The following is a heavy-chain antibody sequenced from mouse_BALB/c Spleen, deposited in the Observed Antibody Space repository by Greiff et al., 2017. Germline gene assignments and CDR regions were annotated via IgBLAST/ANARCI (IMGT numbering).Heavy chain of an antibody. Sequence: EVQLVESGAELVKPGASVKLSCTASGFNIKDTYMHWVKQRPEQGLEWIGRIDPANGNTKYDPKFQGKATITADTSSNTAYLQLSSLTSEDTAVYYCARLYDGYFDYWGQGTTLTVSS. CDR3: ARLYDGYFDY. CDR2: IDPANGNT. D-gene: IGHD1-1*01. J-gene: IGHJ2*01. V-gene: IGHV14-3*02. CDR1: GFNIKDTY.